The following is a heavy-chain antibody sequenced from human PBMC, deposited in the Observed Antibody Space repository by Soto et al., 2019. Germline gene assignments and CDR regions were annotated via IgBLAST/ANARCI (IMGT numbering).Heavy chain of an antibody. Sequence: QVQLQESGPGLVKPSETLSLTCTVSGGSISSYYWSWIRQSPGKGLEWIGYVHYSGSTNYNPSLKSRFTISVDTSKNQFSLKLNSVTAADTAVYYCARLQYCSGGSCSPYNWFDPWGQGTLVTGSS. CDR1: GGSISSYY. J-gene: IGHJ5*02. CDR3: ARLQYCSGGSCSPYNWFDP. CDR2: VHYSGST. D-gene: IGHD2-15*01. V-gene: IGHV4-59*12.